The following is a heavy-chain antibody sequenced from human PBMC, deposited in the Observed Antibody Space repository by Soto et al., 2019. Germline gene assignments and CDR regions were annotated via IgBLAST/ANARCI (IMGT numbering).Heavy chain of an antibody. Sequence: EVQLVQSGTEVKKPGESLKISCKGSGYSFTSNWIGWVRQMPGKGLEWMGIIYPGDSDTRYSPSFQGQVTVSADKSISTAYLQWSSLKASDTALYYCARRASGDCSSGSCWYFDLWGRGTLVTVSS. CDR3: ARRASGDCSSGSCWYFDL. D-gene: IGHD2-15*01. J-gene: IGHJ2*01. CDR2: IYPGDSDT. V-gene: IGHV5-51*03. CDR1: GYSFTSNW.